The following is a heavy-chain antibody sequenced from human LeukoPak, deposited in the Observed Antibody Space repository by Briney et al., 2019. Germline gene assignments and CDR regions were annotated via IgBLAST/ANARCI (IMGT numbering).Heavy chain of an antibody. CDR2: IYFSGST. Sequence: SETLSLTCTVSGGSISSGGYHWSWIRQHPGKGLEWIGYIYFSGSTYYNPSLKSRVTISGGTSKNQFSLKLSSVTAADTAVYYCARDLMLTSGAFDIWGQGTMVTVSS. CDR1: GGSISSGGYH. J-gene: IGHJ3*02. V-gene: IGHV4-31*03. CDR3: ARDLMLTSGAFDI. D-gene: IGHD4-17*01.